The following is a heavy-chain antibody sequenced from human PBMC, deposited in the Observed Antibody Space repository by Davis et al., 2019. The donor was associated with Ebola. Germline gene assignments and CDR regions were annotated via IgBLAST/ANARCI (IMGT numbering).Heavy chain of an antibody. Sequence: SETLSLTCTVSGGSISSGDYYWSWIRQPPGKGLEWIGYIYYRGSTYYNPSLKSRVTISVDTSKNQFSLKLSFVTAADTAVYYCARAWSYDFWSGYSSFDYWGQGTLVTVSS. J-gene: IGHJ4*02. V-gene: IGHV4-30-4*01. CDR1: GGSISSGDYY. D-gene: IGHD3-3*01. CDR3: ARAWSYDFWSGYSSFDY. CDR2: IYYRGST.